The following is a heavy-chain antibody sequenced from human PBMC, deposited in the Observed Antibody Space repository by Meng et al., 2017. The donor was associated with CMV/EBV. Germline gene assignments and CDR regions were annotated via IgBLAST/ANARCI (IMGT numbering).Heavy chain of an antibody. J-gene: IGHJ5*02. Sequence: GESLKISCTASGFTFGDYAMSWVRQAPGKGLEWVGFIRSKAYGGTTEYAASVKGRFTISRDDSKSIAYLQMNSLKTEDTAVYYCTREGASPSIVVVPAAIPVGGGFDPWGQGTLVTVSS. CDR1: GFTFGDYA. D-gene: IGHD2-2*02. V-gene: IGHV3-49*04. CDR3: TREGASPSIVVVPAAIPVGGGFDP. CDR2: IRSKAYGGTT.